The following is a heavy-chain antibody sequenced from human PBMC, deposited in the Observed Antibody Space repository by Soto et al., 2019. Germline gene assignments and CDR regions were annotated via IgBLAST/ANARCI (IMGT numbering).Heavy chain of an antibody. D-gene: IGHD4-4*01. Sequence: QVQLQESGPGLVKPSQTLSLTCTVSGGSISSGGYYWSWIRQHPGRGPEWIGFIDNSGSAYYYPSLMSRGPISVDTSKTQFPLKMSSVTAADTAVYSCTRVGNGKWFDPWGQGTLVTVSS. J-gene: IGHJ5*02. V-gene: IGHV4-31*03. CDR1: GGSISSGGYY. CDR2: IDNSGSA. CDR3: TRVGNGKWFDP.